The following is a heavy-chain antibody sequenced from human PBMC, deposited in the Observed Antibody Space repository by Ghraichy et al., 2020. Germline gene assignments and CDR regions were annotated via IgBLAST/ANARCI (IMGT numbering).Heavy chain of an antibody. V-gene: IGHV3-48*02. CDR1: GFTFTSHC. J-gene: IGHJ4*02. Sequence: GESLNISCVGSGFTFTSHCLNWVRQAPGKGLEWVSYVSASGRSTSYADSVKGRFIISRDSAKNSVFLQMTSLRDEDTAVYYCARDIGLVGIHYFDYWGQGGLVAVS. D-gene: IGHD1-26*01. CDR2: VSASGRST. CDR3: ARDIGLVGIHYFDY.